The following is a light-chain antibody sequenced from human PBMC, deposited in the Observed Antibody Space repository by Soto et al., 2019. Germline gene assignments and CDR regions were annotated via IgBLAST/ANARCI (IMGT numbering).Light chain of an antibody. CDR3: SAYARGPPFV. J-gene: IGLJ1*01. CDR1: SSGFDTYNS. V-gene: IGLV2-14*01. Sequence: QSVRTQHASVSGSPGRSITVSCTGTSSGFDTYNSVSWYHQHHGKAARLIIYEVSNRPSGVSNRFSGSKSGNTASLPISGLQAEDQAEYYCSAYARGPPFVFGSGTKVTVL. CDR2: EVS.